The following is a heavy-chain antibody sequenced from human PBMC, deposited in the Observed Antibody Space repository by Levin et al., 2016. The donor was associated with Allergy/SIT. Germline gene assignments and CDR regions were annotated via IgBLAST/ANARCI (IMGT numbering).Heavy chain of an antibody. Sequence: GGSLRLSCAASGFTFSSYAMHWVRQAPGKGLEWVAVISYDGSNKYYADSVKGRFTISRDNSKNTLYLQMNSLRAEDTAVYYCARPMVRGVNWFDPWGQGTLVTVSS. J-gene: IGHJ5*02. CDR1: GFTFSSYA. D-gene: IGHD3-10*01. CDR2: ISYDGSNK. CDR3: ARPMVRGVNWFDP. V-gene: IGHV3-30*04.